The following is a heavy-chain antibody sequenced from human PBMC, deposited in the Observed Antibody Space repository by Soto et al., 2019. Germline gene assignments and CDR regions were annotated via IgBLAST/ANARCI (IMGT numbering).Heavy chain of an antibody. CDR3: WRLHLGELSLRYAFDI. CDR1: GFTFSSYA. V-gene: IGHV3-64*01. D-gene: IGHD3-16*02. Sequence: PGGSLRLSCAVSGFTFSSYAMHWVRQAPGKGLEYVSAISSNGGSTYYANSVKGRFTISRDNSKNTLYLQMGSLRAEDMAVFPGWRLHLGELSLRYAFDIWGQGTMVTVSS. J-gene: IGHJ3*02. CDR2: ISSNGGST.